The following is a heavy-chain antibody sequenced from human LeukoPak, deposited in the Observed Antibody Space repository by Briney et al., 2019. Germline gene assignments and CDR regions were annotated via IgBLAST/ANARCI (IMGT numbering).Heavy chain of an antibody. CDR1: GGSISSSCYY. CDR3: ARDSPGVSWYDY. J-gene: IGHJ4*02. Sequence: SETLSLTCTVSGGSISSSCYYWGWIRQPPGKGLEWIGSIYYSGSTYYNPSLKSRVTISVDTSKNQFSLKLSSVTAADTAVYYCARDSPGVSWYDYWGQGTLVTVSP. CDR2: IYYSGST. D-gene: IGHD2-15*01. V-gene: IGHV4-39*07.